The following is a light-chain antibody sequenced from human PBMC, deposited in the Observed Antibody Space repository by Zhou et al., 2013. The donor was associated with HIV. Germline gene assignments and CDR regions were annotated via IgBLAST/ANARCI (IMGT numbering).Light chain of an antibody. CDR3: LQHNSYPYT. Sequence: DIQMTQSPSSVSASVGERVTITCRASQGISGYLAWYQQKPGEAPKLLISAISSLQSGVPSRFSGSTSGADFTLTISSLQPEDFATYYCLQHNSYPYTFGQGTKLEIK. V-gene: IGKV1-12*01. J-gene: IGKJ2*01. CDR2: AIS. CDR1: QGISGY.